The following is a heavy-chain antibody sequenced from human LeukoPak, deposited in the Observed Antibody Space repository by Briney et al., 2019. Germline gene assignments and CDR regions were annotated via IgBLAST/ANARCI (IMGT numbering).Heavy chain of an antibody. D-gene: IGHD3-16*02. Sequence: SETLSLTCAVSGYSISSGYYWGWIRQPPGKGLEWIGSIYHSGSTYYNPSLKSRVTISVDTSKNQFSLKLSSVTAADTAVYYCARYVWGSYPTFEDYWGQGTLVTVSS. CDR1: GYSISSGYY. CDR3: ARYVWGSYPTFEDY. J-gene: IGHJ4*02. V-gene: IGHV4-38-2*01. CDR2: IYHSGST.